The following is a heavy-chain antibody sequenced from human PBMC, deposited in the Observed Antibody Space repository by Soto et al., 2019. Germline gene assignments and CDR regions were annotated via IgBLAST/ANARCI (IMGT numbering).Heavy chain of an antibody. CDR2: VSGYNYNT. CDR3: GRSSSMLGAGWSDS. Sequence: ASVKVSCKASGYSFRSYGINWVRQAPGQGLAWIGWVSGYNYNTKYAQKLQGRITVTTDTSTNTAYMELRSLRSDDTAVYYCGRSSSMLGAGWSDSWGRGTLVTVSS. J-gene: IGHJ5*01. CDR1: GYSFRSYG. V-gene: IGHV1-18*01. D-gene: IGHD2-8*01.